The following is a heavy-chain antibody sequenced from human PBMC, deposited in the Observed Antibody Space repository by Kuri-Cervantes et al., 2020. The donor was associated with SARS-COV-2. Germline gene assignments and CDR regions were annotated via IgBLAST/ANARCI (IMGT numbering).Heavy chain of an antibody. D-gene: IGHD6-13*01. Sequence: GESLKISCAASGFNFSRTDMHWVRQAPGKGLEWVAFISYDGKNKKCIASGKGRFTISRDNSQNTLYLQMNSLRDEDTAVYYCARYGFGYSTFYGMDVWGQGTTVTVSS. CDR3: ARYGFGYSTFYGMDV. CDR2: ISYDGKNK. CDR1: GFNFSRTD. V-gene: IGHV3-30*03. J-gene: IGHJ6*02.